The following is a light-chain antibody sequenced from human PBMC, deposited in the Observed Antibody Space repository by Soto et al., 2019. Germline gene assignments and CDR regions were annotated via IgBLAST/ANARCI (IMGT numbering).Light chain of an antibody. V-gene: IGKV3-15*01. J-gene: IGKJ5*01. Sequence: EIVLTQSPGTLSLSPGEGATLSCRASQSVSSSYLAWYQQKPGQAPRLLIYGASTRATGIPARFSGSGSGTEFTLTISSLQSEDFAVYYCQQYNNWPPSITFGQGTRLEIK. CDR3: QQYNNWPPSIT. CDR1: QSVSSSY. CDR2: GAS.